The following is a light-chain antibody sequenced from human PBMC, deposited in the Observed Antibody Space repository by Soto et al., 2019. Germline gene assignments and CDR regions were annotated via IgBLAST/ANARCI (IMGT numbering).Light chain of an antibody. V-gene: IGLV2-14*03. CDR3: SSCTTSSTLHV. CDR1: SGDGGGNNY. CDR2: DVS. Sequence: QSVLTQPASVSGSPGQSITISCTGTSGDGGGNNYVSWYQQHPGKAPKLLIYDVSNRPSGVSNRFSGSKSGNTASLTISGLQAEDEAYYYCSSCTTSSTLHVFGTGTKVTVL. J-gene: IGLJ1*01.